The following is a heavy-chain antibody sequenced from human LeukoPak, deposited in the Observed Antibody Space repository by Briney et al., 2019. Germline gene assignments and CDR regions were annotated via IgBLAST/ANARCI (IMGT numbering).Heavy chain of an antibody. V-gene: IGHV4-59*01. J-gene: IGHJ4*02. CDR1: GGSISSYY. CDR2: ISYSGST. CDR3: ASISSGR. D-gene: IGHD3-10*01. Sequence: SETLSLTCTVSGGSISSYYWTWIRQPPGKGLEWIGYISYSGSTNYNPSLKSRVTISVDTSKNQFSLKLSSVTAADTAVYYCASISSGRWGQGTLVTVSS.